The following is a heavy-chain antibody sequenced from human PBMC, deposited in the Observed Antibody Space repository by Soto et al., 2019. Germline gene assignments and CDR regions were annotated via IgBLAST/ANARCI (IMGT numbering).Heavy chain of an antibody. D-gene: IGHD3-3*01. V-gene: IGHV3-30-3*01. J-gene: IGHJ6*02. CDR1: GFTFSSYA. CDR3: AREFDVGGVVIRYYYGMDV. Sequence: QVQLVESGGGVVQPGRSLRLSCAASGFTFSSYAMHWVRQAPGKGLEWVAVISYDGSNKYYADSVKGRFTISRDNSKNXLXPQMNSLRAEDTAVYYCAREFDVGGVVIRYYYGMDVWGQGTTVTVSS. CDR2: ISYDGSNK.